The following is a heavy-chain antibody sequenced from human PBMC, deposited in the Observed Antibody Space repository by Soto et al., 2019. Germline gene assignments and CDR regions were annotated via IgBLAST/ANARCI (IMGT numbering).Heavy chain of an antibody. D-gene: IGHD6-13*01. CDR3: ARGGLQHALDV. J-gene: IGHJ6*02. CDR1: GFTFSNYW. Sequence: EVQLVESGGGLVQPGGSLRLSCAASGFTFSNYWMYWVRQAPGKGLVWVSRVNNDGTDTTHADSVKGRFTISRDNAENTLYLQMNSMRAEDTAVYYCARGGLQHALDVWDQGSTVTVSS. V-gene: IGHV3-74*03. CDR2: VNNDGTDT.